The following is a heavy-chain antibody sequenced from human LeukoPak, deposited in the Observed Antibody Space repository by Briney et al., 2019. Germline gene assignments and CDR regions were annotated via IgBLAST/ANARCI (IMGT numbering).Heavy chain of an antibody. CDR3: ASAIRFLEWLPGGFDY. Sequence: AGRSLRLSCAASGFTFSSYWMHWVRQAPGKGLVWVSRINSDGSSTSYADSVKGRFTISRDNAKNTLYLQMNSLRAEDTAVYYCASAIRFLEWLPGGFDYWGQGTLVTVSS. J-gene: IGHJ4*02. CDR1: GFTFSSYW. V-gene: IGHV3-74*01. CDR2: INSDGSST. D-gene: IGHD3-3*01.